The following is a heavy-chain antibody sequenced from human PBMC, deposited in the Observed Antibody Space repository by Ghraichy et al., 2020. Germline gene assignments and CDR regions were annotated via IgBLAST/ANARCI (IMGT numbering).Heavy chain of an antibody. V-gene: IGHV3-23*01. J-gene: IGHJ4*02. D-gene: IGHD4-11*01. Sequence: GGSLRLSCAASGFTFSSYAMSWVRQAPGKGLEWVSTIGGSGTTTYYANSVKGRFTISRDNSKNTLYLQMNSLRAEDTAVYFCAKAGHHYTDYYYFDYWGQGTLVTVSS. CDR3: AKAGHHYTDYYYFDY. CDR1: GFTFSSYA. CDR2: IGGSGTTT.